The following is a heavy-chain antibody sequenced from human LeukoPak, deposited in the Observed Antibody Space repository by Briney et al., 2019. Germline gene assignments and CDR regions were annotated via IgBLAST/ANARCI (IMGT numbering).Heavy chain of an antibody. CDR3: ARCRIGFGELLYGFDP. CDR1: GGSFSGYY. CDR2: INHSGST. D-gene: IGHD3-10*01. Sequence: PSETLSLTCAVYGGSFSGYYWSWIRQPPGKGLEWIGEINHSGSTNYNPSLKSRVTISVDTSKNQFSLKLSSVTAADTAVYYCARCRIGFGELLYGFDPWGQGTLVTVSS. J-gene: IGHJ5*02. V-gene: IGHV4-34*01.